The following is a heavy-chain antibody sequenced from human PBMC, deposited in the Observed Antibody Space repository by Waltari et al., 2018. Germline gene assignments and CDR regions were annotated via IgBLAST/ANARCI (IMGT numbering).Heavy chain of an antibody. V-gene: IGHV1-2*06. J-gene: IGHJ4*02. D-gene: IGHD3-3*01. CDR1: GYTFTDFF. CDR3: ARSGGGTTTFGVAE. Sequence: QVQLVQSGAAVKKSGASVKVSCKASGYTFTDFFLPWVRPAPGQGLEWMGRINPNSGDTSYAQRFQGRVTMTGDTSITTAYMELTGLRSDDTAIYYCARSGGGTTTFGVAEWGQGSLVTVSS. CDR2: INPNSGDT.